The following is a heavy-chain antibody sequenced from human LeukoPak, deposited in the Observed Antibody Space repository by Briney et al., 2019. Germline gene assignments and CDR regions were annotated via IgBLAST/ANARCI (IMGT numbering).Heavy chain of an antibody. J-gene: IGHJ5*02. V-gene: IGHV3-48*04. CDR1: GFTFSSYS. D-gene: IGHD6-19*01. CDR2: ISSSSSTI. CDR3: ARVSSGWYKNWFDP. Sequence: PGGSLRLSCAASGFTFSSYSMNWVRQAPGKGVEWVSYISSSSSTIYYADSVKGRFTISRDNAKKSLYLQMNSLRAEDTAVYYCARVSSGWYKNWFDPWGQGTLVTVSS.